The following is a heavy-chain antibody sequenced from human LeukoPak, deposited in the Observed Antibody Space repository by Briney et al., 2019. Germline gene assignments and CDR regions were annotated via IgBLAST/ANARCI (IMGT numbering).Heavy chain of an antibody. V-gene: IGHV4-39*01. D-gene: IGHD4-11*01. CDR3: ARNLGQTWGTVTPDLCFFEH. CDR1: GASIITTNYY. CDR2: ISYTGNA. Sequence: SETLSLTCTVSGASIITTNYYWGWIRQPPGKGLEWIGSISYTGNAYYNPSLRSRLSISIDASENQFSLKVRSVTAADTAVYYCARNLGQTWGTVTPDLCFFEHLGQGT. J-gene: IGHJ4*02.